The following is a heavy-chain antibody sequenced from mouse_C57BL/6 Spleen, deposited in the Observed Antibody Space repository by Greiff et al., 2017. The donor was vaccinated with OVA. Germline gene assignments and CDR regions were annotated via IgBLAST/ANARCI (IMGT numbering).Heavy chain of an antibody. D-gene: IGHD2-3*01. CDR2: IYPGSGST. CDR3: ARGGDYDGYYFDV. V-gene: IGHV1-55*01. J-gene: IGHJ1*03. CDR1: GYTFTSYW. Sequence: QVQLQQSGAELVKPGASVKMSCKASGYTFTSYWITWVKQRPGQGLEWIGDIYPGSGSTNYNEKFKSKATLTVDTSSSTAYMQLSSLTSEDSAVYYCARGGDYDGYYFDVWGTVTTVTVSS.